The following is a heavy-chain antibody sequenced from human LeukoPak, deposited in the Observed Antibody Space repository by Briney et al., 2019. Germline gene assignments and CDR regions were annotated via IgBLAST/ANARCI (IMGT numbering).Heavy chain of an antibody. D-gene: IGHD4-17*01. CDR3: ASRYGDYVYFDY. J-gene: IGHJ4*02. Sequence: PGGSLRLSCAASGFTFSTYTMIWVRQAPGKGLEWVTYISGSSSTIYYADSVKGRFTISRDNAKNSVYLQMNSLRAEDTAVYYCASRYGDYVYFDYWGQGNLVTVST. CDR2: ISGSSSTI. V-gene: IGHV3-48*01. CDR1: GFTFSTYT.